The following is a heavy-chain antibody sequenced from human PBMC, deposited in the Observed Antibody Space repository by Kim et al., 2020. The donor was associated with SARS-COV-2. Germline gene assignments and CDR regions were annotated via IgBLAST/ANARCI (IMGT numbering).Heavy chain of an antibody. Sequence: ASVKVSCKASGYTFTSYYMHWVRQAPGQGLEWMGIINPSGGSTSYAQKFQGRVTMTRDTSTSTVYMELSSLRSEDTAVYYCARERFMITFGGVIVNRIFGYWGQGTLVTVSS. V-gene: IGHV1-46*01. CDR2: INPSGGST. CDR3: ARERFMITFGGVIVNRIFGY. J-gene: IGHJ4*02. CDR1: GYTFTSYY. D-gene: IGHD3-16*02.